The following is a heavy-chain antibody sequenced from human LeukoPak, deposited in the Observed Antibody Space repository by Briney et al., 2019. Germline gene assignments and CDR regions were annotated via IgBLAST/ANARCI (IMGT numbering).Heavy chain of an antibody. J-gene: IGHJ4*02. CDR2: IHYSGST. CDR1: GYYITRGNYY. D-gene: IGHD3-22*01. CDR3: ARVPYSYDGSAYYFYFDY. Sequence: SETLSLTCTVSGYYITRGNYYWGWIRQPPGKGLEWIGGIHYSGSTHYNPSLKGRLTISVDTPKNQFSLKLTSVTAADSAVYFCARVPYSYDGSAYYFYFDYWGQGALVTVSS. V-gene: IGHV4-39*01.